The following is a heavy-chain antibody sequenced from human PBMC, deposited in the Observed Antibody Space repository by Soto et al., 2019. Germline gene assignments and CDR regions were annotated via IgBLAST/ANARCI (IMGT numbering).Heavy chain of an antibody. J-gene: IGHJ4*02. CDR3: ARETSTYYYDSSAYLGFDY. CDR1: GFTFSSYW. CDR2: INSDGSSI. Sequence: GSLRLSCAASGFTFSSYWMHWVRQGPGKGLVWVSRINSDGSSISYADSVKGRFTISRDNAKNTLYLQMNSLRAEDTAVYYCARETSTYYYDSSAYLGFDYWGQGTLVTVSS. D-gene: IGHD3-22*01. V-gene: IGHV3-74*01.